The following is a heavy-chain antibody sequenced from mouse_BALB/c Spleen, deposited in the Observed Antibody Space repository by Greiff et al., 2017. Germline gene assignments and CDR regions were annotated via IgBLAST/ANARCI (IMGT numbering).Heavy chain of an antibody. V-gene: IGHV2-4-1*01. Sequence: VQRVESGPGLVQPSQSLSITCTVSGFSFTSYGVHWVRQSPGKGLEWLGVIWSGGSTDYNAAFISRLSISKDNSKSQVFFKMNSLQADDTAIYYCARILLRYPYYAMDYWGQGTSVTVSS. CDR2: IWSGGST. J-gene: IGHJ4*01. CDR1: GFSFTSYG. CDR3: ARILLRYPYYAMDY. D-gene: IGHD1-1*01.